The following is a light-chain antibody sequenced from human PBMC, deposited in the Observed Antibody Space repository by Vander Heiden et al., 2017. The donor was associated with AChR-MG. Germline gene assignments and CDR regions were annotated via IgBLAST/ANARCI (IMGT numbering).Light chain of an antibody. Sequence: QSALTQPASVSGSPGQSITISCTGTSSDVGTYDLVSWYQQHPGKAPKLMIYEVSKRPSGISHRFSGSKSGNTASLTISGLQAEDEAGYYCCSYASSNNFVFGTGTKVTVL. CDR2: EVS. V-gene: IGLV2-23*02. CDR1: SSDVGTYDL. J-gene: IGLJ1*01. CDR3: CSYASSNNFV.